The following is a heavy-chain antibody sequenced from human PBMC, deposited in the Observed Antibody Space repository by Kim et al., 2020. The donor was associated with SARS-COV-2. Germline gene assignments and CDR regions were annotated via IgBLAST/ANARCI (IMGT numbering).Heavy chain of an antibody. CDR1: GFTFSSYA. V-gene: IGHV3-23*01. D-gene: IGHD1-26*01. Sequence: GGSLRLSCAASGFTFSSYAMSWVRQAPGKGLEWVSVISGSGGTTYYADSVKGRFTISRDNSKNTLYLQMNSLRAEDTAVYYCAKAELYSGSQYYYSWGQGTLVTVSS. J-gene: IGHJ4*02. CDR2: ISGSGGTT. CDR3: AKAELYSGSQYYYS.